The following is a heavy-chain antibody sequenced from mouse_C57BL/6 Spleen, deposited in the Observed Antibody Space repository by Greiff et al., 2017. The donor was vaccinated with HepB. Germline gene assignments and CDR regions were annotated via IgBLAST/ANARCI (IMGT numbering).Heavy chain of an antibody. V-gene: IGHV5-9*01. CDR2: ISGGGGNT. Sequence: EVRLVESGGGLVKPGGSLKLSCAASGFTFSSYTMSWVRQTPEKRLEWVATISGGGGNTYYSDSVKGRFTISRDNAKNTLYLQRSSLRSEDTALYYCARLHSSGYLYWGQGTTLTVSS. CDR3: ARLHSSGYLY. D-gene: IGHD3-2*02. CDR1: GFTFSSYT. J-gene: IGHJ2*01.